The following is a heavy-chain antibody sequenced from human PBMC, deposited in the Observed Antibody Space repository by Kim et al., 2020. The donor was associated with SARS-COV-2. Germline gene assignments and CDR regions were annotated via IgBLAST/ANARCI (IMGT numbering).Heavy chain of an antibody. CDR3: ARGGGCSGGSCYLTYFDS. CDR2: ISASGGNA. CDR1: GFTFSDYA. D-gene: IGHD2-15*01. V-gene: IGHV3-23*01. Sequence: GGSLRLSCAASGFTFSDYAMSWVRQAPGKGLEWVSTISASGGNAFYADSVKGRLTISRDNSKSALYLQLNSLRADDTAVYFCARGGGCSGGSCYLTYFDSWGQGALVTVSS. J-gene: IGHJ4*02.